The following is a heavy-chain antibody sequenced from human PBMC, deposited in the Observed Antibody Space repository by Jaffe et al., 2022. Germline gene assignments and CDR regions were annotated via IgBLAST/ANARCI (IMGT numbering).Heavy chain of an antibody. D-gene: IGHD3-9*01. CDR2: IRSKAYGGTT. CDR1: GFTFGDYA. V-gene: IGHV3-49*04. CDR3: TREHNYDILTGYYNVWAYYYYYMDV. J-gene: IGHJ6*03. Sequence: EVQLVESGGGLVQPGRSLRLSCTASGFTFGDYAMSWVRQAPGKGLEWVGFIRSKAYGGTTEYAASVKGRFTISRDDSKSIAYLQMNSLKTEDTAVYYCTREHNYDILTGYYNVWAYYYYYMDVWGKGTTVTVSS.